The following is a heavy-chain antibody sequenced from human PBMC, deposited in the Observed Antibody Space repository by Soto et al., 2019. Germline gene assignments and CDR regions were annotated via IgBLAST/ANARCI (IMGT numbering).Heavy chain of an antibody. CDR2: ISAYNGNT. D-gene: IGHD2-2*01. J-gene: IGHJ5*02. V-gene: IGHV1-18*01. CDR1: GYTFTSYG. Sequence: ASVKVSCKASGYTFTSYGISWVRQAPGQGLEWMGWISAYNGNTNYAQKLQGRVTMTTDTSTSTAYMELRSLRSDDTAVYYCARVGDSIVVVPAAISWFDPWGQGTLVTVS. CDR3: ARVGDSIVVVPAAISWFDP.